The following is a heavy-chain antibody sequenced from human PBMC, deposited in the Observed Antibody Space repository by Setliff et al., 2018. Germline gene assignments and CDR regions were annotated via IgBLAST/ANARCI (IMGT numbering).Heavy chain of an antibody. CDR3: ARDGGGDSDAFDI. V-gene: IGHV1-2*06. Sequence: GASVKVSCKASGYTFTGYYMYWVRQAPGQGLEWMGRINPSSGATIYAQKFQGRVTMTSDTSISTAYMELGRLRSDDTAVYFYARDGGGDSDAFDIWGQGTMVTVSS. J-gene: IGHJ3*02. D-gene: IGHD3-16*01. CDR1: GYTFTGYY. CDR2: INPSSGAT.